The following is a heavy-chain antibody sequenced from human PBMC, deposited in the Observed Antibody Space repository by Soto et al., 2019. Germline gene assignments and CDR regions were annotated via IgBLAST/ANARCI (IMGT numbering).Heavy chain of an antibody. CDR3: ARGEAMTTVTTFDY. J-gene: IGHJ4*02. CDR1: GFTFSSYA. V-gene: IGHV3-30-3*01. Sequence: QVQLVESGGGVVQPGRSLRLSCAASGFTFSSYAMHWVRQAPGKGLEWVAVISYDGSNKYYADSVKGRFTISRDNSKNTLYLQMNSLRAEDTAVYYCARGEAMTTVTTFDYWGQGTLVTVSS. D-gene: IGHD4-17*01. CDR2: ISYDGSNK.